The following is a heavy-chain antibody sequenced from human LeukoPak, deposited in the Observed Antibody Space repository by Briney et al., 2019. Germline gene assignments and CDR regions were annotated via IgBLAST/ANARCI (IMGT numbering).Heavy chain of an antibody. CDR3: AGDLSDDFWSGYPGSYYYYGMDV. J-gene: IGHJ6*02. CDR2: INPNSGGT. Sequence: ASVKVSCKASGYTFTGYYMHWVRQAPGQGLEWMGWINPNSGGTNYAQKFQGRVTMTRDTSISTAYMELSRLRSDDTAVYYCAGDLSDDFWSGYPGSYYYYGMDVWGQGTTVTVSS. CDR1: GYTFTGYY. D-gene: IGHD3-3*01. V-gene: IGHV1-2*02.